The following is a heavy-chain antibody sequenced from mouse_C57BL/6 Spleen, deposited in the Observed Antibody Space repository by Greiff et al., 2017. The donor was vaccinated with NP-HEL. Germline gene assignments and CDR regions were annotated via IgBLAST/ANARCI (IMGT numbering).Heavy chain of an antibody. J-gene: IGHJ1*03. CDR3: ARCENGRDWYFDV. D-gene: IGHD1-1*01. Sequence: VQLQESDAELVKPGASVKISCKVSGYTFTDHTIHWMKQRPEQGLEWIGYIYPRDGSTKYNEKFKGKATLTADKSSSTAYMQLNSLTSEDSAVYFCARCENGRDWYFDVWGTGTTVTVSS. V-gene: IGHV1-78*01. CDR2: IYPRDGST. CDR1: GYTFTDHT.